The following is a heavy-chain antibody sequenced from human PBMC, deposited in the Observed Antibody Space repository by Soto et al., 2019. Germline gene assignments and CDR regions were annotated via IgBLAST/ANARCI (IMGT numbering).Heavy chain of an antibody. J-gene: IGHJ4*02. D-gene: IGHD3-16*01. CDR2: INPSDGSA. V-gene: IGHV1-46*01. CDR3: ERVQFASVWRYAGDY. CDR1: GYTFTTYY. Sequence: QVQLVQSGAEVKKPGASVKVSCKASGYTFTTYYMHWVRQAPGQGLEWLGIINPSDGSATYAQKFQGRVTITRDTATSTVYMDLSSLTSEDTAVYYCERVQFASVWRYAGDYWGQGTLVTVSS.